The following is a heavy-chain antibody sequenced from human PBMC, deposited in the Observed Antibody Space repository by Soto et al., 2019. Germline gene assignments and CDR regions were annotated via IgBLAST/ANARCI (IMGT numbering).Heavy chain of an antibody. CDR2: ISGGGDTT. J-gene: IGHJ4*02. CDR3: AKGFWAVAGTRYFDF. D-gene: IGHD6-19*01. Sequence: GGSLRLSCAASVFTYSTDAMSWVRQAPGNGLEWVSVISGGGDTTYYADSVKGRFTISRDNSRNTLYLQLNSLRADDTAVYYCAKGFWAVAGTRYFDFWGQGTQVTVSS. CDR1: VFTYSTDA. V-gene: IGHV3-23*01.